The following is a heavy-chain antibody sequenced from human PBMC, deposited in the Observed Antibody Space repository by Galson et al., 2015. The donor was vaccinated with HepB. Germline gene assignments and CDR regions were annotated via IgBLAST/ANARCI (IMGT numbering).Heavy chain of an antibody. D-gene: IGHD3-10*01. V-gene: IGHV1-2*02. CDR2: INPNSGGT. J-gene: IGHJ5*02. Sequence: SVKVSCKASGYTFTGYYMHWVRQAPGQGLEWMGWINPNSGGTNYAQKFQGRVTMTRDTSISTAYMELSRLRSDDTAVYYCARVGITMVRGVIKGWSDPWGPGSLVTASS. CDR3: ARVGITMVRGVIKGWSDP. CDR1: GYTFTGYY.